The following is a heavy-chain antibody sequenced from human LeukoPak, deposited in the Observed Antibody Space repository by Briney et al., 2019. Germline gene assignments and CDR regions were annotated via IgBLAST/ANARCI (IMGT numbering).Heavy chain of an antibody. V-gene: IGHV3-23*01. D-gene: IGHD1-26*01. CDR1: GFTFSSYA. CDR3: AKARGTYYFDY. Sequence: GGSLRLSCAASGFTFSSYAMSWVRQAPGKGLEWVSAISGSGDYTYYADSVKGRFTISRDNSRNTLYLQTNSLRAEDTAVYYCAKARGTYYFDYWGQGTLVTVSS. J-gene: IGHJ4*02. CDR2: ISGSGDYT.